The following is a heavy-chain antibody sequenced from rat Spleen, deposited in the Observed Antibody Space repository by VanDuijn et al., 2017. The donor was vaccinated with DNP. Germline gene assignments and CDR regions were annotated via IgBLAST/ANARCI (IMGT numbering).Heavy chain of an antibody. CDR3: VRWNSGHFDY. J-gene: IGHJ4*01. CDR1: GFTFSDYY. CDR2: IGSDGYAP. Sequence: EVQLVESGGGLVQPGRSLKLSCAASGFTFSDYYMAWVRQAPTEGLKWVAYIGSDGYAPYYGDSVKGRFTISRDNAKRTLHLQMNSLRSEDMATYYCVRWNSGHFDYWGQGSSVTVSS. V-gene: IGHV5-22*01. D-gene: IGHD4-3*01.